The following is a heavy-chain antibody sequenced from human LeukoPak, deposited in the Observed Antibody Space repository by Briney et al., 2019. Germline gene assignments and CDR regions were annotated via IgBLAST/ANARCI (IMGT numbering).Heavy chain of an antibody. J-gene: IGHJ4*02. CDR1: GGSISSSSYY. V-gene: IGHV4-39*01. Sequence: PSETLSLTCTVFGGSISSSSYYWGWIRQPPGKGLEWIGSIYYSGSTYYNPSLKSRVTISVDTSKNQFSLKLSSVTAADTAVYYCARNLLEWLSIDYWGQGTLVTVSS. D-gene: IGHD3-3*01. CDR3: ARNLLEWLSIDY. CDR2: IYYSGST.